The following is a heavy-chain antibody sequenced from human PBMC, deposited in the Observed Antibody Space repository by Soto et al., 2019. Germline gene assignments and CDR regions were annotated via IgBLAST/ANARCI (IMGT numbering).Heavy chain of an antibody. J-gene: IGHJ6*02. CDR1: GGTFSSYT. Sequence: SVKVSCKASGGTFSSYTISWVRQAPGQGLEWMGRIIPILGIANYAQKFQGRVTITADKSTSTAYMELSSLRSEDTAVYYCARDQRIAAAGTVNYYYGMDVWGQGTTVTVS. V-gene: IGHV1-69*04. CDR2: IIPILGIA. CDR3: ARDQRIAAAGTVNYYYGMDV. D-gene: IGHD6-13*01.